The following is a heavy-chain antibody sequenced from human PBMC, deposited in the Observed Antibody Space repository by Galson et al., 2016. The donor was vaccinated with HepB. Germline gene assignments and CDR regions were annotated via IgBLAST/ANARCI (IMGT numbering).Heavy chain of an antibody. CDR2: ISYDGSNK. J-gene: IGHJ5*02. CDR1: GFTFSSYA. D-gene: IGHD6-13*01. CDR3: CGSSWYNWFDP. Sequence: SLRLSCAASGFTFSSYAMHWVRQAPGKGLEWVAVISYDGSNKYYADSVKGRFTISRDNSKNTLYLQMNSLRAEDTAVYYCCGSSWYNWFDPWGRGTLVTVSS. V-gene: IGHV3-30*04.